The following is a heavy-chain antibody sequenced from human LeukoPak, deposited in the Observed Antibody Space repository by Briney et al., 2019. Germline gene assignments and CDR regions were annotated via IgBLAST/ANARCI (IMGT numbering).Heavy chain of an antibody. J-gene: IGHJ5*02. D-gene: IGHD3-10*01. Sequence: SETLSLTCTVSGGSISSYYWSWIRQPPGKGLEWIGYIYYSGSTNYNPSLKSRVTISVDTSKNQFSLKLSSVTAADTAVYYCARQPITMVRGVTNNWFDPWGQGTLVTVSS. CDR2: IYYSGST. CDR3: ARQPITMVRGVTNNWFDP. CDR1: GGSISSYY. V-gene: IGHV4-59*01.